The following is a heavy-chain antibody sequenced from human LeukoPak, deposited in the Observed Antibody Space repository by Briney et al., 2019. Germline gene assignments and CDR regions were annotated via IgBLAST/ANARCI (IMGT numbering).Heavy chain of an antibody. CDR1: GFTFSSYG. CDR3: ANDFYDSWSGYYSQYHMDV. CDR2: IRYDGSNK. V-gene: IGHV3-30*02. Sequence: QTGGSLRLSCAASGFTFSSYGMHWVRQAPGKGLEWVAFIRYDGSNKYYADSVKGRFTISRDNSKNTLYLQMNSLRAEDTAVYYCANDFYDSWSGYYSQYHMDVWGKGTTVTVSS. D-gene: IGHD3-3*01. J-gene: IGHJ6*03.